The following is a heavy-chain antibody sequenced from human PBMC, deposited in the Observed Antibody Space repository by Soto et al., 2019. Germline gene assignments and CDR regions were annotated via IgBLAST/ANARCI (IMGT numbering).Heavy chain of an antibody. CDR1: GGSISSSSYY. CDR2: IYYSGST. D-gene: IGHD4-17*01. V-gene: IGHV4-39*01. Sequence: SETLSLTCTVSGGSISSSSYYWGWIRQPPGKGLEWIGSIYYSGSTYYKTSLKSRITISVDTSKNQLSLKLSSVTAAVTAVYYCARHRPLSYGDYYMDVWGKGTTVTVSS. CDR3: ARHRPLSYGDYYMDV. J-gene: IGHJ6*03.